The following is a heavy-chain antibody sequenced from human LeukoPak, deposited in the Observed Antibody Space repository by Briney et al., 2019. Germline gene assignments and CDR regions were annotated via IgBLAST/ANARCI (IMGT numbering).Heavy chain of an antibody. CDR3: ASFRRRWLAIDY. D-gene: IGHD6-19*01. J-gene: IGHJ4*02. Sequence: SETLSLTCTVSGGSVTSADYYWSWIRQPPGKGLEWIGDIYYSGSTTYNPSLKRRITISLDTSKNQFSLNLRSVTAADTAVYYCASFRRRWLAIDYWGQGTLVTVSS. CDR2: IYYSGST. CDR1: GGSVTSADYY. V-gene: IGHV4-61*08.